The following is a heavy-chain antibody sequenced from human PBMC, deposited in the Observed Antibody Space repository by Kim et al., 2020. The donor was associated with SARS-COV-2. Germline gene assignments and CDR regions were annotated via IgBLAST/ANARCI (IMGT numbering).Heavy chain of an antibody. CDR1: GGSISSSSYY. Sequence: SETLSLTCTVSGGSISSSSYYWGWNRQPPGKGLEWIGSIYYSGSTYSNPSLKSRSTITVDTSKNQFSLKLSPVTAADPAVYYCARQSGYDTGGDFDYWGQGTLVTVSS. V-gene: IGHV4-39*01. CDR3: ARQSGYDTGGDFDY. D-gene: IGHD5-12*01. CDR2: IYYSGST. J-gene: IGHJ4*02.